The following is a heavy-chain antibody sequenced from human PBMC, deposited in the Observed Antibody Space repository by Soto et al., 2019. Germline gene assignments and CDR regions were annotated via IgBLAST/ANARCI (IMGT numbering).Heavy chain of an antibody. Sequence: QVQLQESGPGLVKPSQTLSLTCTVSGGSISSGGYYWSWIRQHPGKGLEWIGYIYYSGSTYYNPSXKSRVTLSVDTSKNQFSLKLSSVTAADTAVYYCARGGLGYCSGGSCYSAELSRYYYGMDVWGQGTTVTVSS. J-gene: IGHJ6*02. CDR1: GGSISSGGYY. D-gene: IGHD2-15*01. CDR2: IYYSGST. V-gene: IGHV4-31*03. CDR3: ARGGLGYCSGGSCYSAELSRYYYGMDV.